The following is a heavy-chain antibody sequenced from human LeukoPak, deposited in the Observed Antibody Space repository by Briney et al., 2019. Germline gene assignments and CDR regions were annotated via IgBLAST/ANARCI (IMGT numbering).Heavy chain of an antibody. Sequence: PSETLSLTCTVSGGSLDSFYWSWIRQPPGKGLEYIGYIYYSGTTNYDPSLKGRVTISVDMSKNQFSLNLISVTAADTAVYYCARDPPGKGALDFWGQGTLVTVSS. D-gene: IGHD3-16*01. CDR2: IYYSGTT. CDR3: ARDPPGKGALDF. V-gene: IGHV4-59*01. CDR1: GGSLDSFY. J-gene: IGHJ4*02.